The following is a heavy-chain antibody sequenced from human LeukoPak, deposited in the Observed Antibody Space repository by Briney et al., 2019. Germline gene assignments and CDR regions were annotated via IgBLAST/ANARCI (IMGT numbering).Heavy chain of an antibody. CDR3: ARDGVFGTFDP. D-gene: IGHD3-10*01. CDR1: GGSISSGDYY. Sequence: SETLSLTCTVSGGSISSGDYYWSWIRQPPGKGLEWIGYIYYSGSTYYNPSLKSRLTISVDTSKNQFSLKLSSVTAADTAVYYCARDGVFGTFDPWGQGTLVTVSS. CDR2: IYYSGST. V-gene: IGHV4-30-4*08. J-gene: IGHJ5*02.